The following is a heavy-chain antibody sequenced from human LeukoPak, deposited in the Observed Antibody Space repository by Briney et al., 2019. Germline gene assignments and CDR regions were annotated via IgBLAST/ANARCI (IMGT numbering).Heavy chain of an antibody. V-gene: IGHV4-31*03. CDR2: IYYSGST. CDR1: GGSISSGGYY. Sequence: SQTLSLTCTVSGGSISSGGYYWSWIRQHPGKGLEWIGHIYYSGSTYYNPSLKSRVTISVDTSKNQFSLKLSSVTAADTAVYYCARVVGYYDSSGPSYDAFDIWGQGTMVTVSS. D-gene: IGHD3-22*01. CDR3: ARVVGYYDSSGPSYDAFDI. J-gene: IGHJ3*02.